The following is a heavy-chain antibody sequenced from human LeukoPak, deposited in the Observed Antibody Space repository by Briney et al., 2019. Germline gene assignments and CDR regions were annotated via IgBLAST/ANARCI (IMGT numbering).Heavy chain of an antibody. CDR1: GFTFSSYS. Sequence: PGGSLRLSCAASGFTFSSYSMNWVRQAPGKGLEWVSSISSSSSYIYYADSVKGRFTISRDNAKNSLYLQMNSLRAEDTAVYYCARDISPYGSGYYYYYYGMDVWGRGTLVTVSS. CDR2: ISSSSSYI. D-gene: IGHD3-10*01. J-gene: IGHJ6*02. V-gene: IGHV3-21*01. CDR3: ARDISPYGSGYYYYYYGMDV.